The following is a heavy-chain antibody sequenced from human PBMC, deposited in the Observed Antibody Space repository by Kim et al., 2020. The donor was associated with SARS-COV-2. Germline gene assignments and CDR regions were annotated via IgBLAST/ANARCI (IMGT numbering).Heavy chain of an antibody. J-gene: IGHJ4*02. Sequence: GGSLRLFCSTSGFTFDSYAMSWVRQAPGKGLEWVSGLSGGGRSAYYADPVNGRFTVSRDNFKNILYLQMSSLRVEDTARYYCVRLTTNYADYWGQGTLVT. V-gene: IGHV3-23*01. CDR1: GFTFDSYA. CDR2: LSGGGRSA. CDR3: VRLTTNYADY. D-gene: IGHD4-4*01.